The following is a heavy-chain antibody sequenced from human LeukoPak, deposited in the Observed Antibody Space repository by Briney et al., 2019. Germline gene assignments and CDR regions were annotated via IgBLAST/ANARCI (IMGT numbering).Heavy chain of an antibody. CDR3: ARGVYYDSSGYHYYYYYGMDV. V-gene: IGHV1-46*03. J-gene: IGHJ6*02. CDR1: GYTFTSYY. Sequence: ASVKVSCKASGYTFTSYYMHWVRQAPGQGLEWMGIINPSGGSTSYAQKFQGRVTITADESTSTAYMELSSLRSEDTAVYYCARGVYYDSSGYHYYYYYGMDVWGQGTTVTVSS. D-gene: IGHD3-22*01. CDR2: INPSGGST.